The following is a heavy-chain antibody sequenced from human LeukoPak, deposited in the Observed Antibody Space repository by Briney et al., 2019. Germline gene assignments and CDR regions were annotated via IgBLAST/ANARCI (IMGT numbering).Heavy chain of an antibody. J-gene: IGHJ4*02. Sequence: GGSLRLSCAASGFTFSSYAMHWVRQAPGKGLEYVSAISSNGGSTYYANSVKGRFTISRDSSKNTLYLQMGSLRAEDMAVYYCARAGTGTTKFDYWGQGTLVTVSS. V-gene: IGHV3-64*01. D-gene: IGHD1-7*01. CDR1: GFTFSSYA. CDR2: ISSNGGST. CDR3: ARAGTGTTKFDY.